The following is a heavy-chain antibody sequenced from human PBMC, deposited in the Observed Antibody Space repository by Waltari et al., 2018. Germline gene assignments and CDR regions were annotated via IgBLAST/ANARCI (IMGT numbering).Heavy chain of an antibody. V-gene: IGHV3-48*04. J-gene: IGHJ6*03. CDR3: ARVPVATELYYYMDV. D-gene: IGHD5-12*01. CDR1: GFTFSSYS. Sequence: EVQLVEPGGGLVQPGGSLRLSCAASGFTFSSYSMNWVRQAPGKGLEWVSYISSSSSTIYYADSVKGRFTISRDNAKNSLYLQMNSLRAEDTAVYYCARVPVATELYYYMDVWGKGTTVTVSS. CDR2: ISSSSSTI.